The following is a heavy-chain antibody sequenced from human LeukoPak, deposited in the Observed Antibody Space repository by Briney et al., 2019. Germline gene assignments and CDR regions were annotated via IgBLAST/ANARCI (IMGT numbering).Heavy chain of an antibody. D-gene: IGHD1-7*01. Sequence: GASVKVSCKASGYTFTGYYMHWVRQAPGQGLEWMGWINPNSGGTNYAQKFQGRVTMTRVTSISTAYMELSRLRSDDTAVYYCARGYFDGSTLYYALDVWGQGTTVTVSS. V-gene: IGHV1-2*02. CDR2: INPNSGGT. J-gene: IGHJ6*02. CDR3: ARGYFDGSTLYYALDV. CDR1: GYTFTGYY.